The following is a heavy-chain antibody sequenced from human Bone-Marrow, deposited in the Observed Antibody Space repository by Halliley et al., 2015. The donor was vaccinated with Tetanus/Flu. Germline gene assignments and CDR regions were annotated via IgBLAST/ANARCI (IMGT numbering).Heavy chain of an antibody. Sequence: IGFPSHSGSTYYNPSLNSRVVISVDGSRNQFSLRLTSVTAADTAIYFCARANWNYGWTNWFDPWGQGTLVTVSS. J-gene: IGHJ5*02. D-gene: IGHD1-7*01. CDR3: ARANWNYGWTNWFDP. CDR2: PSHSGST. V-gene: IGHV4-30-2*01.